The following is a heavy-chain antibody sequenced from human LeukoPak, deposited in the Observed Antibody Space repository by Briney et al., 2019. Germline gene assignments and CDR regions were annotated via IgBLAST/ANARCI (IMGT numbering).Heavy chain of an antibody. Sequence: ASVKVSCMASGYTFTSYDIDWVRQATGQGLEWMGWMNPNSGNTGYAQKFQGRVTITRNTSISTAYMELSSLRSEDTAVYYCARGGLRGPLKYQLLLRANYYYYMYVWGKGTTVTVSS. J-gene: IGHJ6*03. CDR3: ARGGLRGPLKYQLLLRANYYYYMYV. CDR2: MNPNSGNT. CDR1: GYTFTSYD. V-gene: IGHV1-8*03. D-gene: IGHD2-2*01.